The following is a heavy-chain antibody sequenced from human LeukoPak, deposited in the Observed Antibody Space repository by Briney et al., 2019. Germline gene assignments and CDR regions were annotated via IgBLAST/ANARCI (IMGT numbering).Heavy chain of an antibody. CDR2: ISGSGGST. CDR1: GFTFSSYA. CDR3: AKDHEDIVVVVAQRYYFDY. D-gene: IGHD2-15*01. V-gene: IGHV3-23*01. J-gene: IGHJ4*02. Sequence: GGSLRLSCAASGFTFSSYAMSWVRQAPGKGLEWVSAISGSGGSTYYADSVKGRFTISRDNSKNTLYLQMNSLRAEDTAVYYCAKDHEDIVVVVAQRYYFDYWGQGTLVTVSS.